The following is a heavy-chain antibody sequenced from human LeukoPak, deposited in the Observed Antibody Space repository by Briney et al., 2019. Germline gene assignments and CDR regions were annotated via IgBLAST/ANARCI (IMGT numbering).Heavy chain of an antibody. J-gene: IGHJ2*01. CDR3: ARSSSWGYSYFDL. CDR2: INHSGSS. CDR1: GGSFSGYY. D-gene: IGHD7-27*01. V-gene: IGHV4-34*01. Sequence: SETLPLTCAVYGGSFSGYYWSWIRQPPGKGLEWIGEINHSGSSNYNPSLKSRVTISVDTSKNQFSLKLNSVTAADTAVYYCARSSSWGYSYFDLWGRGTLVTVSS.